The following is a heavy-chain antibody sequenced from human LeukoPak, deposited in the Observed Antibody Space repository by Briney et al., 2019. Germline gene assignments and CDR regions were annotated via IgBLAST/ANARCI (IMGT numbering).Heavy chain of an antibody. V-gene: IGHV4-59*01. D-gene: IGHD3-3*01. J-gene: IGHJ5*02. Sequence: SETLSLACTVSGGSISSYYWSWIRQPPGKGLEWIGYIYYSGRTNYNPSLKSRITILVDTSKNQFSLKLSSVTAADTAVYYCARAETQYYDFWSGYHNWFDPWGQGTLVTISS. CDR3: ARAETQYYDFWSGYHNWFDP. CDR2: IYYSGRT. CDR1: GGSISSYY.